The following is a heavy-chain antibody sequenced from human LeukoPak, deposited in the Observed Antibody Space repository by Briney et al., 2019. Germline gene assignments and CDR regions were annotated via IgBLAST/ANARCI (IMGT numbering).Heavy chain of an antibody. J-gene: IGHJ4*02. V-gene: IGHV3-48*02. CDR2: ISSSSSTI. CDR1: GXTFSRSA. D-gene: IGHD5-24*01. CDR3: AREGIDGYNYFDY. Sequence: PGGSLRLSCAASGXTFSRSAVHWVRQAPGQGLEWVSYISSSSSTIYYADSVKGRFTISRDNAKNSLYLQMNGLRDEDTAVYYCAREGIDGYNYFDYWGQGTLVTVSS.